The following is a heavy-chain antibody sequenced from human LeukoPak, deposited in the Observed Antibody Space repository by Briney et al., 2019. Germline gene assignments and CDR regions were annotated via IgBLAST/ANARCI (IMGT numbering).Heavy chain of an antibody. Sequence: ASVKVSCKASGYTFTSYYMHWVRQAPGQGLEWMGWINTNTGNPTYAQGFTGRFVFSLDTSVSTAYLQISSLKAEDTAVYYCARDMASDVWGSYRYRALSDDAFDIWGQGTMVTVSS. D-gene: IGHD3-16*02. V-gene: IGHV7-4-1*02. CDR2: INTNTGNP. CDR1: GYTFTSYY. CDR3: ARDMASDVWGSYRYRALSDDAFDI. J-gene: IGHJ3*02.